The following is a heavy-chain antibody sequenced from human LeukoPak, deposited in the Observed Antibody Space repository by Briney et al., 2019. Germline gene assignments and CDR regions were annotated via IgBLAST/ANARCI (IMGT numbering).Heavy chain of an antibody. CDR1: GFTLSDYG. D-gene: IGHD6-19*01. Sequence: GGSLRLSCAVSGFTLSDYGMSWVSQAPGKGLEWVANIKQDGSEKYYVDSVKGRFTISRDNAKNSLFLQMNSLRGEDTAVYYCARDKVGGSMAGSNFDYWGQGTLVTVSS. CDR2: IKQDGSEK. J-gene: IGHJ4*02. V-gene: IGHV3-7*01. CDR3: ARDKVGGSMAGSNFDY.